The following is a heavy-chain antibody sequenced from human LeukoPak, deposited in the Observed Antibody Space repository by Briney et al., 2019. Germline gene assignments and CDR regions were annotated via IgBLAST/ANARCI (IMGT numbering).Heavy chain of an antibody. J-gene: IGHJ4*02. V-gene: IGHV3-48*03. D-gene: IGHD3-9*01. Sequence: PGGSLRLSCAASGFTFSSYEMNWVRQAPGKGLEWVSYISSSGGTIYYADSVKGRFTISRDNAKNSLYLQMNSLRAEDTAVYYCARGGGLLRYFDPLRAFDYWGQGTLVTVSS. CDR1: GFTFSSYE. CDR3: ARGGGLLRYFDPLRAFDY. CDR2: ISSSGGTI.